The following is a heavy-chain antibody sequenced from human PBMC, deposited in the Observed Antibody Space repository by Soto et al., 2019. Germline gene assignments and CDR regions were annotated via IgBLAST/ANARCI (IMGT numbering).Heavy chain of an antibody. V-gene: IGHV1-18*01. D-gene: IGHD4-17*01. CDR3: ARDRNHGLDN. CDR1: GYPFTING. Sequence: QVQLVQSGAEVKKPGASVKVSCKASGYPFTINGISWVRQAPGQGLEWMGWISANSGTTNYAQKFQGRVIMTTDTSTTTASVERRSLMSDDTAEYYSARDRNHGLDNWGQGTLVTVS. CDR2: ISANSGTT. J-gene: IGHJ4*02.